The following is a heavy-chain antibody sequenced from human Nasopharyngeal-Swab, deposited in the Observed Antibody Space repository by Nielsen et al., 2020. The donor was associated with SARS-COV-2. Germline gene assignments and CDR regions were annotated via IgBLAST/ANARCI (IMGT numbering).Heavy chain of an antibody. D-gene: IGHD3-16*01. V-gene: IGHV4-39*07. Sequence: SETMSLTCTVSGGSISSRSYYWGWIRQPPGKGLEWIGSIYYSGSTYYNPSLKSRVTISVDTSKNQFSLKLSSVTAADTAVYYCARDVEDLLREGGQYYFDYWGQGTLVTVSS. CDR1: GGSISSRSYY. J-gene: IGHJ4*02. CDR2: IYYSGST. CDR3: ARDVEDLLREGGQYYFDY.